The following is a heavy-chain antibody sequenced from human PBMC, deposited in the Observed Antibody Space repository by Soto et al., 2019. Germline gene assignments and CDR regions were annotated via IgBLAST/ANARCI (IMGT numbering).Heavy chain of an antibody. CDR1: GFTFSSYG. CDR2: ISYDGSNK. D-gene: IGHD3-16*02. CDR3: AKDQVKKRIGGVIIAS. V-gene: IGHV3-30*18. J-gene: IGHJ5*02. Sequence: PGGSLRLSCAASGFTFSSYGMHWVRQAPGKGLEWVAVISYDGSNKYYADSVKGRFTISRDNSKNTLYLQMNSLRAEDTAVYYCAKDQVKKRIGGVIIASWGQGTLVTVSS.